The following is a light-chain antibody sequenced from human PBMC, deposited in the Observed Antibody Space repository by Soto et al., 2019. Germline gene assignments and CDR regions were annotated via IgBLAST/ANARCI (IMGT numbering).Light chain of an antibody. V-gene: IGLV1-44*01. CDR2: TNN. CDR1: SSNIGVNP. CDR3: ASWDDNLNRPE. J-gene: IGLJ2*01. Sequence: QSALTQPPSASGTPGQRVTISCSGSSSNIGVNPVNWYQQIPGTAPKLLIYTNNQRPSGVPDRFSGSKSGTSASLAISGLQAGDEAIYYCASWDDNLNRPEFGGGTKLTVL.